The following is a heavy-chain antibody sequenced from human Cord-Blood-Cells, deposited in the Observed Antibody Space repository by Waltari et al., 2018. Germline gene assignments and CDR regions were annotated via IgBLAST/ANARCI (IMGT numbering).Heavy chain of an antibody. CDR3: ARAGLNWGVGGYFDY. J-gene: IGHJ4*02. CDR1: GYTIPSHA. CDR2: NNAGNGNT. D-gene: IGHD7-27*01. Sequence: HVQPVQPGAEEKKPGAPVEVACKASGYTIPSHAMQWGRQAPGQRLEWMGWNNAGNGNTKYSQKFQGRVTITRDTSASTAYMELSSLRSEDTAVYYCARAGLNWGVGGYFDYWGQGTLVTVSS. V-gene: IGHV1-3*05.